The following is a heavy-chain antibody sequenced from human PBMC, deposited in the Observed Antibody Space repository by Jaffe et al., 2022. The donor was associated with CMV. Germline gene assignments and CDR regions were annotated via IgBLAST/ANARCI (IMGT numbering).Heavy chain of an antibody. D-gene: IGHD1-26*01. J-gene: IGHJ4*02. V-gene: IGHV3-48*03. CDR2: ISSSGSTI. Sequence: EVQLVESGGGLVQPGGSLRLSCAASGFTFSSYEMNWVRQAPGKGLEWVSYISSSGSTIYYADSVKGRFTISRDNAKNSLYLQMNSLRAEDTAVYYCARDPWELRSLPVWGQGTLVTVSS. CDR1: GFTFSSYE. CDR3: ARDPWELRSLPV.